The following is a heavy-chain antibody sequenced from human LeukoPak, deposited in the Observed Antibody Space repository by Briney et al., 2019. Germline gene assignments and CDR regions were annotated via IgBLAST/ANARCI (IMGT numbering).Heavy chain of an antibody. CDR1: VFTSSSYW. J-gene: IGHJ4*02. CDR3: ATNRITIFGVVTDH. Sequence: GGSLRLSCAAPVFTSSSYWMHWVRQAPGKGLVWVSRINSDGSSTSYADSVKGRFTISRDNAKNTLYLQMNSLRAEETAVYYCATNRITIFGVVTDHWGQGTLVTVSS. CDR2: INSDGSST. D-gene: IGHD3-3*01. V-gene: IGHV3-74*01.